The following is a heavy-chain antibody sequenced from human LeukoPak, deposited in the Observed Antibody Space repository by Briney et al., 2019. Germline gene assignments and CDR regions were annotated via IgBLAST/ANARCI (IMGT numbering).Heavy chain of an antibody. CDR1: GDSISSSSSY. D-gene: IGHD3-3*01. Sequence: PSETLSLTCSVSGDSISSSSSYWGWIRQPPGKGLEWIGSIYYSGSTYYNPSLKSRVTISVDTSKNQFSLKLSSVTAADTAVYYCARDTYYDFWSGYFGDYYFDYWGQGTLVTVSS. CDR3: ARDTYYDFWSGYFGDYYFDY. CDR2: IYYSGST. V-gene: IGHV4-39*07. J-gene: IGHJ4*02.